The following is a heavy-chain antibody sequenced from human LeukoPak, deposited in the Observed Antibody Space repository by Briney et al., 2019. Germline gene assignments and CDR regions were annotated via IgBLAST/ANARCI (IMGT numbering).Heavy chain of an antibody. CDR2: IIPIFGTA. V-gene: IGHV1-69*06. CDR1: AGTFTSYA. J-gene: IGHJ3*02. CDR3: ARGSNGAFDI. D-gene: IGHD1-1*01. Sequence: ASVTVSCTASAGTFTSYAISWVRQAPGQGLEWMGGIIPIFGTANYAQKFQGRVTITADKSTSTAYMELSSLRSEDTAVYYCARGSNGAFDIWGQGTMVTVSS.